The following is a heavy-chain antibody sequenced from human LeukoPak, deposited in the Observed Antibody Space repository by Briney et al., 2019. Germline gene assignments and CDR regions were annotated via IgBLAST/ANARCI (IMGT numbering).Heavy chain of an antibody. CDR2: LSGSGITT. CDR3: AKGIYSSGWNYFDY. V-gene: IGHV3-23*01. CDR1: GFTFSNSA. J-gene: IGHJ4*01. D-gene: IGHD6-19*01. Sequence: GGSLRLSCAASGFTFSNSAMSWVRQALGKGLEWVSTLSGSGITTYYADSVKGRFTISRDNSKNTLYLQMNSLRAEDTAVYYCAKGIYSSGWNYFDYWGHGTLVTVSS.